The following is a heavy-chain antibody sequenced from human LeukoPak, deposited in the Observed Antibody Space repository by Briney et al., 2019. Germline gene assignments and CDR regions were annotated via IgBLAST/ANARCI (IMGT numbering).Heavy chain of an antibody. V-gene: IGHV3-7*03. D-gene: IGHD3-3*01. CDR1: GFTFGKYW. Sequence: QSGGSLRLSCVASGFTFGKYWMSWVRQAPGKGLEWVANIKLDRSEKNYVDSVKGRFTISRDNTKNSLYLQMNSLRVEDTAVFYCARDQYDTWSRRGNFDSWGQGTLVIVSS. CDR2: IKLDRSEK. CDR3: ARDQYDTWSRRGNFDS. J-gene: IGHJ4*02.